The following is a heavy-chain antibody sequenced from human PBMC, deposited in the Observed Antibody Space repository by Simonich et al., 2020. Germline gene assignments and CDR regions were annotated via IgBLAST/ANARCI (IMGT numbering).Heavy chain of an antibody. CDR2: IYTSGST. CDR1: GGSISSYY. J-gene: IGHJ4*02. V-gene: IGHV4-4*07. Sequence: QVQLQESGPGLVKPSETLSLTCTVSGGSISSYYWSWIRQPAGKGLEWIGRIYTSGSTNYNPSLKGRVTISVDKSKNQFSLKLSSVTAADTAVYYCARGAYSSSSGDYWGQGTLVTVSS. D-gene: IGHD6-6*01. CDR3: ARGAYSSSSGDY.